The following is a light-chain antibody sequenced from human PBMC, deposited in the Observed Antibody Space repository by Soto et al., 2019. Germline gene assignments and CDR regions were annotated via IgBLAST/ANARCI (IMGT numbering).Light chain of an antibody. CDR1: QSVSRF. V-gene: IGKV3-15*01. Sequence: EIVMTQSLATLSVSPGERVTLSCRASQSVSRFLAWYQQRPGQAPRLLIYDTSTRATGVPARFSGSGSGTEFSLTISSLQSEDFAVYYCQQYDNWPPCTFGQGTKLEVK. CDR2: DTS. J-gene: IGKJ2*02. CDR3: QQYDNWPPCT.